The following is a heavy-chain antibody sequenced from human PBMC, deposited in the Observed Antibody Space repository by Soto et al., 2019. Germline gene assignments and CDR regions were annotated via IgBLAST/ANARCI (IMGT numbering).Heavy chain of an antibody. J-gene: IGHJ4*02. CDR2: INHSGST. CDR3: ARIHRAVAGIISAIELDY. Sequence: QVQLQQWGAGLLKPSETLSLTCAVYGGSFSGYYWSWIRQPPGKGLEWMGEINHSGSTNYNPSLMSRVTISVDTSKNQFSLKLSSVTAADTAVYYCARIHRAVAGIISAIELDYWGQGTLVTVSS. D-gene: IGHD6-19*01. CDR1: GGSFSGYY. V-gene: IGHV4-34*01.